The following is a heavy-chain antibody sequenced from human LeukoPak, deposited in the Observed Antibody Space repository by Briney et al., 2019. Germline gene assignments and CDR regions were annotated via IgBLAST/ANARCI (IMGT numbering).Heavy chain of an antibody. V-gene: IGHV2-5*01. J-gene: IGHJ1*01. Sequence: SGPTLMKPTQTLTLTCTFSGFSLTTSGVGVGLIRQPPGKALEWLALIYWNDDKRYSPSLKSRLTITKDTSKNQVVLTMTNVDPVDTATYFCVHRGNGSWYVGKFQHWGQGTLVTVSS. D-gene: IGHD6-13*01. CDR3: VHRGNGSWYVGKFQH. CDR1: GFSLTTSGVG. CDR2: IYWNDDK.